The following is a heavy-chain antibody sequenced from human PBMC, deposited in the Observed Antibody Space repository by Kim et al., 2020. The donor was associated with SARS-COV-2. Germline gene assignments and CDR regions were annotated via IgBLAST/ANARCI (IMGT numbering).Heavy chain of an antibody. V-gene: IGHV3-30*04. Sequence: GGSLRLSCAASGFTFSSYAMHWVRQAPGKGLEWVAVISYDGSNKYYADSVKGRFTISRDNSKNTLYLQMNSLRAEDTAVYYCARDGEQQLAPPRYYFDYWGQGTLVTVSS. J-gene: IGHJ4*02. CDR1: GFTFSSYA. CDR2: ISYDGSNK. D-gene: IGHD6-13*01. CDR3: ARDGEQQLAPPRYYFDY.